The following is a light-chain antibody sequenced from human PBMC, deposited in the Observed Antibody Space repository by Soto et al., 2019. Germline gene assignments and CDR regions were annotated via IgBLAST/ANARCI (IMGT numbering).Light chain of an antibody. CDR2: GAS. CDR1: QSFSSN. V-gene: IGKV3-15*01. J-gene: IGKJ3*01. Sequence: EIVMTQSTATLSVSPGERATLSWRASQSFSSNLAWYQQKPGQAPRLLIFGASSRATGIPARFSGSGYGTEFNLTISSLQSEDFAVYYCQHYNKWPFTFGPGTKVDIK. CDR3: QHYNKWPFT.